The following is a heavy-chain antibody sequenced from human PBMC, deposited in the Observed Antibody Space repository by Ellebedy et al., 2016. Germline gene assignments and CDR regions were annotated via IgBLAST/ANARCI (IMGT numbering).Heavy chain of an antibody. CDR2: IYYSGGT. J-gene: IGHJ4*02. CDR1: GDSIRSGSYY. CDR3: ARHTSDIVGALVYYFDF. D-gene: IGHD1-26*01. V-gene: IGHV4-39*01. Sequence: SETLSLTCTVSGDSIRSGSYYWGWIRQPPGTGLEWIGSIYYSGGTYYNPSLQSRVTISVDTPENQISLKLSSVTAADTALYYCARHTSDIVGALVYYFDFWGQGTLVTVSS.